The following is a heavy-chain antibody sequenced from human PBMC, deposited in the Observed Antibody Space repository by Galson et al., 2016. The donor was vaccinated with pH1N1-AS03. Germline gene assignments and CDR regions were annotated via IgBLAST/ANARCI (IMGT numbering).Heavy chain of an antibody. V-gene: IGHV1-69*05. D-gene: IGHD5-12*01. Sequence: SVKVSCKASGGTFSTYAITWVRQAPGQGLEWMGGVIPNVGVTSYAQKFQGRVTITTDESTSTAYMELSRPKSEDTAVDYCARGPSGDAVWRRYGGDYWGQGTLVTVSS. CDR2: VIPNVGVT. J-gene: IGHJ4*02. CDR1: GGTFSTYA. CDR3: ARGPSGDAVWRRYGGDY.